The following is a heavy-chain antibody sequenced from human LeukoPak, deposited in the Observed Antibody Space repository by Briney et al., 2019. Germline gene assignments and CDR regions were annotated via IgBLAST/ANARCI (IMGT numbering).Heavy chain of an antibody. CDR3: ARDGGDSSGYWFGY. CDR1: GFTFSSYS. CDR2: ISSSSSTI. D-gene: IGHD3-22*01. V-gene: IGHV3-48*01. Sequence: GGSLRLSCAASGFTFSSYSMNWVRQAPGKGLEWVSYISSSSSTIYYADSVKGRFTISRDNAKNSLYLQMNSLRAEDTAVYYCARDGGDSSGYWFGYWGQGTLVTVSS. J-gene: IGHJ4*02.